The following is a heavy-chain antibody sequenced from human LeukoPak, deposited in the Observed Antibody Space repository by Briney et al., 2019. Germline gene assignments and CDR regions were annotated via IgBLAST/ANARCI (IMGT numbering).Heavy chain of an antibody. CDR3: ARDGESLDY. V-gene: IGHV3-7*01. CDR2: IKQDGSEK. Sequence: PGGSLRLSCAASGFTFSSYAMSWVRQAPGKGLEWVANIKQDGSEKYYVDSVKGRFTISRDNAKNSLYLQMNSLRAEDTAVYYCARDGESLDYWGQGTLVTVSS. J-gene: IGHJ4*02. CDR1: GFTFSSYA.